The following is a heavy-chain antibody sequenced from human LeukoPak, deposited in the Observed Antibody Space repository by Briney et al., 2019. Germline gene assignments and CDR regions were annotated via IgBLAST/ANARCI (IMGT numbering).Heavy chain of an antibody. CDR1: GFTFSDHY. CDR2: ISQTGTTI. Sequence: PGGSLRLSCAASGFTFSDHYMSWIRQAPGKGLEWVSYISQTGTTISYADSVKGRFTLSRDNARNSLYLQMNSLRAEDTAVYYCARVDYRGIPLHRIAVAGTWDYWGQGTLVTVSS. CDR3: ARVDYRGIPLHRIAVAGTWDY. D-gene: IGHD6-19*01. V-gene: IGHV3-11*04. J-gene: IGHJ4*02.